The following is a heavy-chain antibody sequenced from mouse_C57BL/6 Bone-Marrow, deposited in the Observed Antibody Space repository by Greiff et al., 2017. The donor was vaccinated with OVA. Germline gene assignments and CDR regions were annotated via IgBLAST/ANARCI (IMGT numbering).Heavy chain of an antibody. D-gene: IGHD2-5*01. CDR3: ARRDYYSNYDAMDY. J-gene: IGHJ4*01. CDR2: IDPSDSYT. V-gene: IGHV1-69*01. CDR1: GYTFTSYW. Sequence: QVQLQQPGAELVMPGASVKLSCKASGYTFTSYWMHWVKQRPGQGLEWIGEIDPSDSYTNYNQKLKGKSTLTVDKSSSTAYMQLSSLTSEDSAVYYCARRDYYSNYDAMDYWGQGTSVTVSS.